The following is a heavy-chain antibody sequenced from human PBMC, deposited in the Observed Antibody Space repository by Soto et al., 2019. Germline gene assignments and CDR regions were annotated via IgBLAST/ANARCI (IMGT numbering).Heavy chain of an antibody. CDR3: ARRTSFLGAFDY. CDR2: VAAGGGHT. Sequence: QPGGSLRLSCVASGFSFEKYAIAWVRQAPGKGLEWVSHVAAGGGHTYYAESVKGRFTISRDNSKNTLFLQINTLRADDTAIYFCARRTSFLGAFDYWGQGVLVTVSS. V-gene: IGHV3-23*01. D-gene: IGHD3-16*02. J-gene: IGHJ4*02. CDR1: GFSFEKYA.